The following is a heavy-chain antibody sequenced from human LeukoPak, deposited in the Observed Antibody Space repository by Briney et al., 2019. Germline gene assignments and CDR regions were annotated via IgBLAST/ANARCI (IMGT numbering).Heavy chain of an antibody. V-gene: IGHV3-23*01. CDR3: AKDLIGEILSTTSLDY. CDR2: ISGSYGTT. D-gene: IGHD5/OR15-5a*01. CDR1: GFTFSTYA. J-gene: IGHJ4*02. Sequence: PGGSLRLSCAASGFTFSTYAMSWVRQAPGKGLEWVSTISGSYGTTDYADSVKGRFTISRDNSKNTVYLQMHSLRADDTATYYCAKDLIGEILSTTSLDYWGQGTLLTVSS.